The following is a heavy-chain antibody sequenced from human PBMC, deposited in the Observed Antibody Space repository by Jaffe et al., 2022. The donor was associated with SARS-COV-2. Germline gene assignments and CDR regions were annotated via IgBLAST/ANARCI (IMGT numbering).Heavy chain of an antibody. CDR1: GGSISSGSYY. Sequence: QVQLQESGPGLVKPSQTLSLTCTVSGGSISSGSYYWSWIRQPAGKGLEWIGRIYTSGSTNYNPSLKSRVTISVDTSKNQFSLKLSSVTAADTAVYYCARTTVAGSDYWGQGTLVTVSS. CDR2: IYTSGST. V-gene: IGHV4-61*02. D-gene: IGHD4-17*01. J-gene: IGHJ4*02. CDR3: ARTTVAGSDY.